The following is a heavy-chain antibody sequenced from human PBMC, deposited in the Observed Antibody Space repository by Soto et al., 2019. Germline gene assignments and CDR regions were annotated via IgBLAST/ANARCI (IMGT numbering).Heavy chain of an antibody. J-gene: IGHJ5*02. D-gene: IGHD3-10*01. Sequence: QVQLVQSGAEVKKPGASVKVSCKASGYTFTSYDINWVRQATGQGLEWMGWMNPNSGNTGYAQKFQGRVTMTRNTSISTAYMELSSLRSEDTAVYYCARGTRASMVRGRLFRWFDPWGQGTLVTVSS. CDR2: MNPNSGNT. CDR3: ARGTRASMVRGRLFRWFDP. CDR1: GYTFTSYD. V-gene: IGHV1-8*01.